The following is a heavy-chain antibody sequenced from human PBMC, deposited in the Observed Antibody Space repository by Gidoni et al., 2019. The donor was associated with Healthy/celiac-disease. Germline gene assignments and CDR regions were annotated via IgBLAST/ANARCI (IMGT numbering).Heavy chain of an antibody. Sequence: QVQLQESCPGLVKPSQTLSPTCTVSGGPISSGGYFRSWIRQHPGKGLEWSGYIYDSGSTYYNPSLKSRVTISVDTSKNQFSLKLSSVTAADTAVYYCARVIYYGSGTNGMDVWGQGTTVTVSS. CDR1: GGPISSGGYF. J-gene: IGHJ6*02. CDR3: ARVIYYGSGTNGMDV. D-gene: IGHD3-10*01. V-gene: IGHV4-31*03. CDR2: IYDSGST.